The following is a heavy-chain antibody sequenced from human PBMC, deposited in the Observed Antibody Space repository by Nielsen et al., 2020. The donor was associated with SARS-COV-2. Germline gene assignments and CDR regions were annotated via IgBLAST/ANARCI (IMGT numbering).Heavy chain of an antibody. D-gene: IGHD2/OR15-2a*01. J-gene: IGHJ4*01. Sequence: SETLSLTCTVSGGSISSGGYYWSWIRQHPGKGLEWIGYIYYSGSTYYNPSLKSRVTISVDTSKNQFSLKLSSVTAADTAVYYCASATNRHSKESNAFDYWGQGTLVTVSS. CDR3: ASATNRHSKESNAFDY. CDR1: GGSISSGGYY. V-gene: IGHV4-31*03. CDR2: IYYSGST.